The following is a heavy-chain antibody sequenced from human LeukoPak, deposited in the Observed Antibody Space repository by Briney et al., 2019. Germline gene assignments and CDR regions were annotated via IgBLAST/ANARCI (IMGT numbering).Heavy chain of an antibody. CDR3: ARTYDSSGYYYQYYFDY. CDR2: IYYSGRT. V-gene: IGHV4-59*08. Sequence: SETLSLTCTVSGGSISGYYWSWIRQPPGKGLEWIGYIYYSGRTNYNPSLKSRVTISVDTSKNQFSLKLSSVTAADTAVYYCARTYDSSGYYYQYYFDYWGQGTLVTVSS. D-gene: IGHD3-22*01. J-gene: IGHJ4*02. CDR1: GGSISGYY.